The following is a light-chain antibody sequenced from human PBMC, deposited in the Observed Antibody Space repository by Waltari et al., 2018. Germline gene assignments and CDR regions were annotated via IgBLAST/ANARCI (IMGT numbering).Light chain of an antibody. V-gene: IGLV2-23*02. CDR3: CSYVGLGIYV. J-gene: IGLJ1*01. CDR1: ISDVGNYNL. CDR2: EVT. Sequence: QSGLTQPASVSGSPGQSITISCTGTISDVGNYNLVSWYQQYPGKAPQLMVYEVTKRASGVSDRFSGSKSGNTASLTIHGLQSEDEADYYCCSYVGLGIYVFGSGTKVTVL.